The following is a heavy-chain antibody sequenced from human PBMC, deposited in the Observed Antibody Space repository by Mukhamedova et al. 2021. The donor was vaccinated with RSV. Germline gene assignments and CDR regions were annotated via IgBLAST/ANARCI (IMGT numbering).Heavy chain of an antibody. J-gene: IGHJ4*02. CDR3: ARGFRSLNIVVTKPDFDY. Sequence: NTNYNPSLKSRVTISVDTSKIQFSLKLSSVTAADTAVYYCARGFRSLNIVVTKPDFDYWGQGTLVTVSS. D-gene: IGHD3-22*01. CDR2: NT. V-gene: IGHV4-34*01.